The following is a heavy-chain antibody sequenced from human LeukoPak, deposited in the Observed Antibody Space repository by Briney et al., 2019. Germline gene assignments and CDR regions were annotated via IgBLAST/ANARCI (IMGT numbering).Heavy chain of an antibody. V-gene: IGHV4-34*01. CDR2: INHSGST. J-gene: IGHJ5*02. CDR3: ARGSRIVVVITRRNWFDP. CDR1: GGSFSGYY. Sequence: SETLSLTCAVYGGSFSGYYWSWIRQPPGTGLEWIGEINHSGSTNYNPSLKSRVTISVDTSKNQFSLKLSSVTAADTAVYYCARGSRIVVVITRRNWFDPWGQGTLVTVSS. D-gene: IGHD3-22*01.